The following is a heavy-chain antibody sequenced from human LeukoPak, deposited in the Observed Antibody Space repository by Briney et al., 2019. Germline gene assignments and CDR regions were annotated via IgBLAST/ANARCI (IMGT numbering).Heavy chain of an antibody. Sequence: ASVKVSCKSSGYTFTSYNIHWVRQAPGQGLEWMGIINPTSGRTTTAQKFHDKVTLTSDTSTNTVSLALNNLRSADTAVYYCTRTLGMRSSTWSFDYWGQGTLVTVSS. J-gene: IGHJ4*02. CDR1: GYTFTSYN. V-gene: IGHV1-46*01. CDR2: INPTSGRT. CDR3: TRTLGMRSSTWSFDY. D-gene: IGHD6-13*01.